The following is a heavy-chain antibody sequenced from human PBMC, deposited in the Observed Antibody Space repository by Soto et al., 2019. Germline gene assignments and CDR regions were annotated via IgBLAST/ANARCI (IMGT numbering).Heavy chain of an antibody. D-gene: IGHD5-18*01. CDR2: ISGSGGST. J-gene: IGHJ3*02. Sequence: QPGGSLRLSCAASGFTFSSYAMSWVRQAPGKGLEWVSAISGSGGSTYYADSVKGRFTISRDNSKNTLYLQMNSLRAEDTAVYYCAKAGYSYGYGTTIPTGGFDIWGQGTMVTVSS. CDR1: GFTFSSYA. V-gene: IGHV3-23*01. CDR3: AKAGYSYGYGTTIPTGGFDI.